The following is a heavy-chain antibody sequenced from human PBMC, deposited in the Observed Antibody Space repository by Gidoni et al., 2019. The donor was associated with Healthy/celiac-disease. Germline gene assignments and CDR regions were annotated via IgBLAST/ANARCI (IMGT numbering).Heavy chain of an antibody. J-gene: IGHJ6*02. V-gene: IGHV4-39*01. CDR2: IYYSGST. CDR1: GGSISSSSYY. D-gene: IGHD4-4*01. Sequence: QLQLQESGPGLVKPSETLSLTCTVSGGSISSSSYYWGWIRQPPGKGLEWIGSIYYSGSTYYNPSLKSRVTISVDTSKNQFSLKLSSVTAADTAVYYCARLAYSNYYYYYGMDVWGQGTTVTVSS. CDR3: ARLAYSNYYYYYGMDV.